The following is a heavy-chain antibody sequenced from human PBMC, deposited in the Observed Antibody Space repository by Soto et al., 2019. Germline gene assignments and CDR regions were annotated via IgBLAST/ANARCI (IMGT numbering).Heavy chain of an antibody. D-gene: IGHD4-4*01. V-gene: IGHV6-1*01. CDR2: TYYRSKFYH. Sequence: QVPLQQPVPLLVKPSKTLSLTCVITGDSVASSSGAWIWVRQSPSRGLALLGRTYYRSKFYHDYAISVSGRISINPDTTTNQFSLQPNSLAAEDRAVYYCASNAGNFVTSSEFWGQGTLVTGSS. J-gene: IGHJ4*02. CDR3: ASNAGNFVTSSEF. CDR1: GDSVASSSGA.